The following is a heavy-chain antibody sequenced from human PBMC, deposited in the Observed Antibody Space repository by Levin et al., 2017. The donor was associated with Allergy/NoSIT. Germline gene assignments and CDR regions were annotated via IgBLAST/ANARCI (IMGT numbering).Heavy chain of an antibody. J-gene: IGHJ4*02. V-gene: IGHV5-51*01. D-gene: IGHD2-2*01. CDR3: ARRGRDCSSTKCYFYLDY. CDR1: GYSFINYW. Sequence: PGGSLRLSCKVSGYSFINYWIGWVRRMPGKGLEWVGIIYPGDSDTIYSPSFQGQVTISADNSITTAYLQWSSLKASDTATYYCARRGRDCSSTKCYFYLDYWGQGTRVTVSS. CDR2: IYPGDSDT.